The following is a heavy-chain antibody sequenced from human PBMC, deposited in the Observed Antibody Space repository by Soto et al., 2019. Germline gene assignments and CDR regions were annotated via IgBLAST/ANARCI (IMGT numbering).Heavy chain of an antibody. CDR3: ARGQRSWYSFFDY. CDR1: GGSFSGYY. D-gene: IGHD6-13*01. J-gene: IGHJ4*02. Sequence: PSETLSLTCAVYGGSFSGYYWTWIRQPPGTGLEWIGEINHSGSTNYNPSLKSRVTISVDTSKNQFSLKLSSVTAADTAVYYCARGQRSWYSFFDYWGQGTLVTVSS. V-gene: IGHV4-34*01. CDR2: INHSGST.